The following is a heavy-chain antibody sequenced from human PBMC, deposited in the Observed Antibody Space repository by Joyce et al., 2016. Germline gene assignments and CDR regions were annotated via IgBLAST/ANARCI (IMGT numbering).Heavy chain of an antibody. CDR3: ARDLNRVAAAGTYFDY. Sequence: QVQLVQSGAEVKKPGASVKVSCKDSGYTFTNYGISWVRQAPGQGLEWMGWISAYNGNTNYAQKLQGRVTMPTDTSTSTAYMVLRSLRSDDSAVYYCARDLNRVAAAGTYFDYWGQGTLVTVSS. J-gene: IGHJ4*02. CDR2: ISAYNGNT. V-gene: IGHV1-18*01. CDR1: GYTFTNYG. D-gene: IGHD6-13*01.